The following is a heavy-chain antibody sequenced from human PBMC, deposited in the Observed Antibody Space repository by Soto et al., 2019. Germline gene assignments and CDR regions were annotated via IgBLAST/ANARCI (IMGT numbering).Heavy chain of an antibody. V-gene: IGHV3-30*18. CDR2: ISYDGSNK. Sequence: QVQLVESGGGVVQPGRSLRLSCAASGFTFSSYGMHWVRQAPGKGLEWVAVISYDGSNKYYADSVKGRFTISRDNSKNTLYLQMNSLRAEDTVVYYCAKASKGYYYGSGGGWWYYYYYGMDVWGQGTTVTVSS. D-gene: IGHD3-10*01. J-gene: IGHJ6*02. CDR1: GFTFSSYG. CDR3: AKASKGYYYGSGGGWWYYYYYGMDV.